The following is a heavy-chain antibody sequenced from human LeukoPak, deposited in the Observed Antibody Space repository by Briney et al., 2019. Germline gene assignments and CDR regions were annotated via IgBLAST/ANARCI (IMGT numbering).Heavy chain of an antibody. J-gene: IGHJ5*02. Sequence: SETLSLTCTVSGGSISSYYWSWIRQPPGKGLEWIGYIYYSGSTNYNPSLKSRVTISVDTSKNQFSLKLSSVTAADTAVYYCARSHCSGGSCYSNWFDPWGQGTLVTVSS. CDR3: ARSHCSGGSCYSNWFDP. D-gene: IGHD2-15*01. CDR1: GGSISSYY. V-gene: IGHV4-59*01. CDR2: IYYSGST.